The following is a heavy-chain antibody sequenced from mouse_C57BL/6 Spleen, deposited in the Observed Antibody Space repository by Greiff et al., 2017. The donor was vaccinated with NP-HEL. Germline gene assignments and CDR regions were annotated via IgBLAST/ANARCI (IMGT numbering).Heavy chain of an antibody. CDR2: ISSGGSYT. CDR1: GFTFSSYG. V-gene: IGHV5-6*01. Sequence: EVQVVESGGDLVKPGGSLKLSCAASGFTFSSYGMSWVRQTPDKRLEWVATISSGGSYTYYPDSVKGRFTISRDNAKNTLYLQMSSLKSEDTAMYYCARHGDAWFAYWGQGTLVTVSA. J-gene: IGHJ3*01. CDR3: ARHGDAWFAY. D-gene: IGHD3-3*01.